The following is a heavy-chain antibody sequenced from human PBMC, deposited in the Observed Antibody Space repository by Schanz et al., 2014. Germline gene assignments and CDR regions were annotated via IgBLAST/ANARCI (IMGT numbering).Heavy chain of an antibody. CDR3: ARADGSSWYTAFHL. D-gene: IGHD6-13*01. CDR2: INYSGTT. J-gene: IGHJ3*01. V-gene: IGHV4-59*01. Sequence: QVPLQESGPGLVKPSETLSLICTVSGGSISNDYWSWIRQSPGRGLEWIGNINYSGTTFYNPSLKSRLTLSLDTSKNQFSLRLSSVTAADTAVYYCARADGSSWYTAFHLWGQGTMVTVSS. CDR1: GGSISNDY.